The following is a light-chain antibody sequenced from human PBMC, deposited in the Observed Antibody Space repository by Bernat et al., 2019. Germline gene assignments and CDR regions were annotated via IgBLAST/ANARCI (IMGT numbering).Light chain of an antibody. J-gene: IGLJ3*02. CDR3: QSADSSGTWV. CDR1: ALPNQY. CDR2: KDT. V-gene: IGLV3-25*03. Sequence: SYELTQPPSVSVSPGQTARITCSGDALPNQYSFWYQQKPGRAPVVVIYKDTERPSGIPERFSGSSSGTTVTLTISEVQAEDGADYYCQSADSSGTWVFGGGTKLTVL.